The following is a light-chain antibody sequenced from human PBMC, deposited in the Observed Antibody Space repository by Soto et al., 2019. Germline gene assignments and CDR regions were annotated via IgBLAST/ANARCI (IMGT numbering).Light chain of an antibody. CDR3: CSSAGTFYV. J-gene: IGLJ1*01. CDR2: DVS. V-gene: IGLV2-11*01. CDR1: SSDIGSHNY. Sequence: QSALTQPPSASGSPGQSVTISCTGTSSDIGSHNYVSWYQQHPGRAPKLMIYDVSKRPSGVPDSFSGSKSGNTASLTISGLQAEDEADYYCCSSAGTFYVFGTGTKVTVL.